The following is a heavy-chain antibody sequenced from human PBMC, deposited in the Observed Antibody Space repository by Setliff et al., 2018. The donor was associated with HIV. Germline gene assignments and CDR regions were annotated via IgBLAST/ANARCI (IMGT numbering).Heavy chain of an antibody. J-gene: IGHJ4*02. V-gene: IGHV4-39*07. Sequence: SETLSLTCNVSGGSFIGSRFQSTWIRQAPGKGLEWIGDIAYSGTTMYFNYNPSLESRLSLSEDTCSHQFSLKLTSVTADDTGIYYCARGPPFAYWGQGLLVTVS. CDR1: GGSFIGSRFQ. CDR2: IAYSGTTMYF. CDR3: ARGPPFAY.